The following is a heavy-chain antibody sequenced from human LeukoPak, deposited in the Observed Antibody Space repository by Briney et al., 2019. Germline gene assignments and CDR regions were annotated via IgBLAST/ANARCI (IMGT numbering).Heavy chain of an antibody. J-gene: IGHJ6*03. CDR1: GGSISSYY. D-gene: IGHD5/OR15-5a*01. V-gene: IGHV4-4*09. Sequence: SETLSLTSTVSGGSISSYYWSWIRQPPGKGLEWIGYIYTSGSTNYNPSLKSRVTISVDTSKNQFSLKLSSVTAADTAVYYCARAFYDWAYYYYMDVWGKGTTVTVSS. CDR2: IYTSGST. CDR3: ARAFYDWAYYYYMDV.